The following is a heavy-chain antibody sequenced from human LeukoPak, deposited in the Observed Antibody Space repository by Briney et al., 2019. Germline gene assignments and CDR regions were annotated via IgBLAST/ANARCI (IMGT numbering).Heavy chain of an antibody. CDR2: IYYSGST. CDR1: GGSISSYY. V-gene: IGHV4-59*12. Sequence: SETLSLTCTVSGGSISSYYWSWIRQPPGKGLEWIGYIYYSGSTNYNPSLKSRVTISVDTSKNQFSLKLSSVTAADTAVYYCARDVVRGVIYYWGQGTLVTVSS. CDR3: ARDVVRGVIYY. J-gene: IGHJ4*02. D-gene: IGHD3-10*01.